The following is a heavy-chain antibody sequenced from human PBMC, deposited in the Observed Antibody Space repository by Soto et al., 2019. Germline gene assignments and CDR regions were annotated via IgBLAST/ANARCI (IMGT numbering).Heavy chain of an antibody. Sequence: GGSLRLSCTASGFTFSDYYMGWIRQAPGKGLERVSYISSTSGSIYYADSVKGRFTISRDNAKNSLYLQMNSLRAEDTAIYYCAGIYYCMKTRCPAAHKCFDPWGQGTLVTVSS. J-gene: IGHJ5*02. CDR1: GFTFSDYY. D-gene: IGHD2-15*01. CDR2: ISSTSGSI. V-gene: IGHV3-11*01. CDR3: AGIYYCMKTRCPAAHKCFDP.